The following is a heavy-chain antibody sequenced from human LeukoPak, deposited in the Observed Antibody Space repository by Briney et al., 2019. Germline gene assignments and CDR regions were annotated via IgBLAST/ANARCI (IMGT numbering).Heavy chain of an antibody. CDR2: INHSGST. CDR1: GGSFSGYY. Sequence: PSETLSLTCAVYGGSFSGYYWSWIRQPPGKGLEWIGEINHSGSTNYNPSLKSRVTISVDTSKNQFSLKLSSVTAADTAVYYCARGLHDKHWSAFRYMDVWGKGTTVTVSS. D-gene: IGHD3-3*01. J-gene: IGHJ6*03. V-gene: IGHV4-34*01. CDR3: ARGLHDKHWSAFRYMDV.